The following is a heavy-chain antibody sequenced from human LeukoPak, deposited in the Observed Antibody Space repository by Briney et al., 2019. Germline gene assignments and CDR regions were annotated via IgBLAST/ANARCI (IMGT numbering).Heavy chain of an antibody. CDR3: ARDWSYLPSGAAGENDI. V-gene: IGHV3-48*04. CDR2: ISSSGSTI. D-gene: IGHD6-13*01. CDR1: GFTFSSYW. J-gene: IGHJ3*02. Sequence: PGGSLRLSCAASGFTFSSYWMSWVRQAPGKGLEWVSYISSSGSTIYYADSVKGRFTISRDNAKNSLYLQMNSLRAEDTAVYYCARDWSYLPSGAAGENDIWGQGTMVTVSS.